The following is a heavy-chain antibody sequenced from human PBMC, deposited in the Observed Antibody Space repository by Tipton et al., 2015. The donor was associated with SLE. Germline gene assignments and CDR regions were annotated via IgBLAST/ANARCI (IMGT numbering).Heavy chain of an antibody. D-gene: IGHD2-8*02. Sequence: SLRLSCAASGFTFSSYAMSWVRQAPGKGLEWVSVISGSGGSTYYADSVKGRFTISRDNSKNTLYLQMNSLRAEDTAVYYCAKDHDGTGGFDYWGQGTLVTVSS. CDR3: AKDHDGTGGFDY. V-gene: IGHV3-23*01. J-gene: IGHJ4*02. CDR2: ISGSGGST. CDR1: GFTFSSYA.